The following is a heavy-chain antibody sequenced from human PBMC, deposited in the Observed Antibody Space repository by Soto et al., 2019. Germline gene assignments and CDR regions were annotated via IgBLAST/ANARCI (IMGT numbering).Heavy chain of an antibody. CDR1: GGSISSGPYS. D-gene: IGHD2-2*01. J-gene: IGHJ6*02. Sequence: SETLSLTCTVCGGSISSGPYSWGWIRQPPGKGLEWIGTFHYSGSTYYSPSLESRVTISVDTSKNQFSLKVSSVTAADTAVYYCARLGGYCSGTSCYGYYRMDVWGQGTTVTVSS. V-gene: IGHV4-39*01. CDR2: FHYSGST. CDR3: ARLGGYCSGTSCYGYYRMDV.